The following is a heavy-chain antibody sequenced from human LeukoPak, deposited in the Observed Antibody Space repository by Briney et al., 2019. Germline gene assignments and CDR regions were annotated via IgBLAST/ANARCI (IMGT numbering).Heavy chain of an antibody. CDR3: AREVYSSSWSYYFDY. V-gene: IGHV3-33*01. D-gene: IGHD6-13*01. J-gene: IGHJ4*02. CDR1: GFIFSSYG. CDR2: IWHDGSQR. Sequence: GGSLRLSCAASGFIFSSYGIHWVRQAPGKGLEWVAVIWHDGSQRYYADSVKGRFTISRDNSKKTVDLQMNSLRAEDTAVYYCAREVYSSSWSYYFDYWGQGTLVTVSS.